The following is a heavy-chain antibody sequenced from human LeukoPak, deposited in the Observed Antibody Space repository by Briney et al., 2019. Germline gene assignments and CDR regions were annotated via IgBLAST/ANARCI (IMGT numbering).Heavy chain of an antibody. Sequence: SETLSLTCTVSGDSINSYYWSWIRQPPGKGLEWIGYIYYSGSTNYNPSLKSRVTISVDTSKNQFSLKLSSVTAADTAVYYCARLYYYGSGSSYFDYWGQGTLVTVSS. CDR3: ARLYYYGSGSSYFDY. J-gene: IGHJ4*02. CDR1: GDSINSYY. V-gene: IGHV4-59*01. CDR2: IYYSGST. D-gene: IGHD3-10*01.